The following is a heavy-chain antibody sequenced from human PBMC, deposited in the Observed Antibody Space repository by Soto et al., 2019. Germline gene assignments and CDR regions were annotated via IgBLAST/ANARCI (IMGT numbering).Heavy chain of an antibody. CDR3: ARAHYCDSSGYYPNFDY. CDR1: GYTFTSYD. V-gene: IGHV1-8*01. D-gene: IGHD3-22*01. CDR2: MNPNSGNT. J-gene: IGHJ4*02. Sequence: QVQLVQSGAEVKKPGASVKVSCKASGYTFTSYDINWVRQATGQGLEWMGWMNPNSGNTGYAQKFQGRVTMTRNTSISTAYMELSSLRSEDTAVYYCARAHYCDSSGYYPNFDYWGQGTLVTVSS.